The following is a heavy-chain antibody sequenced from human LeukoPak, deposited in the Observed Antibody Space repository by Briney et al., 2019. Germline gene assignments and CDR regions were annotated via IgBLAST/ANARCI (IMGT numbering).Heavy chain of an antibody. V-gene: IGHV1-24*01. CDR3: ATGRYCSSTSCYTAFDI. D-gene: IGHD2-2*02. Sequence: ASVTVSSMLSGYTLTELSMHWVRQAPGKGGEWMGGFDPEDGETLYAQKFQGRVTMTEDTSTDTAYMELSSLRSEDTAVYYCATGRYCSSTSCYTAFDIWGQGTMVTVSS. CDR1: GYTLTELS. CDR2: FDPEDGET. J-gene: IGHJ3*02.